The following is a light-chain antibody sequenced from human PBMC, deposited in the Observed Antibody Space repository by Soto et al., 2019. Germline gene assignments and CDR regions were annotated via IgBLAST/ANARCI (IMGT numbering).Light chain of an antibody. CDR3: QQYVNSLWT. CDR1: QSLSCNC. V-gene: IGKV3-20*01. CDR2: GVS. Sequence: EIVLTQSPGTLSLSPGEGATLSCRASQSLSCNCLAWYHQKPGQAPRLLIYGVSNRATGIPDRFSGSGSGTDFTLTITRLEPEDFAVYYCQQYVNSLWTFGQGTRVEIE. J-gene: IGKJ1*01.